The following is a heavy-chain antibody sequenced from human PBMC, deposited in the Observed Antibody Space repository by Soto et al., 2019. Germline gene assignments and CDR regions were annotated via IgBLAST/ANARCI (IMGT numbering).Heavy chain of an antibody. Sequence: SGTPFLTFAVFGDPLRRNNLWGWVRQAPGKGLEWIGEIYHSGATTYNPSLKSRATISVDPSNNHFSLKLTSVTAADTAVYFCARDLGTGTDYWGQGTLVTVSS. CDR1: GDPLRRNNL. CDR3: ARDLGTGTDY. J-gene: IGHJ4*02. CDR2: IYHSGAT. V-gene: IGHV4-4*02. D-gene: IGHD1-1*01.